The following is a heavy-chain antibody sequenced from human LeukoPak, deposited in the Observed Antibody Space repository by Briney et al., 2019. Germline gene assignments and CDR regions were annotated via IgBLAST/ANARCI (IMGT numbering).Heavy chain of an antibody. V-gene: IGHV1-69*13. Sequence: ASVKVSCKASGGTFSSYAISWVRQAPGQGLEWMGGIIPIFGTANYAQKFQGRVTITADESTSTAYMELSSLRSEDTAVYYCARGWSAYGSGGYYLYNWFDPWGQGTLVTVSS. CDR3: ARGWSAYGSGGYYLYNWFDP. D-gene: IGHD3-10*01. CDR1: GGTFSSYA. CDR2: IIPIFGTA. J-gene: IGHJ5*02.